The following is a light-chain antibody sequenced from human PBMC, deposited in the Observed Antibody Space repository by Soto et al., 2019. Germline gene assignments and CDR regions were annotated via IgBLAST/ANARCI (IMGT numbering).Light chain of an antibody. V-gene: IGLV1-44*01. CDR2: SNN. Sequence: QSALTQPPSASGTPGQRVTISCSGSSSNIGRNTVNWYQQLPGTAPKLLIYSNNQRPSGVPDRFSGSKSGTSASLAISGLQSEDEADYYCAAWDDSLNGWVFGGGTKVTVL. CDR3: AAWDDSLNGWV. CDR1: SSNIGRNT. J-gene: IGLJ3*02.